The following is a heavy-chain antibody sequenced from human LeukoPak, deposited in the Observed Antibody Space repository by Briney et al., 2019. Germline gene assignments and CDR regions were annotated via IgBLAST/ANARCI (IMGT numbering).Heavy chain of an antibody. CDR2: INHSGSA. V-gene: IGHV4-34*01. CDR3: ARPSRSISTAGAFDI. CDR1: GGSFSGYY. Sequence: PSETLSLTCAVYGGSFSGYYWSWIRQPPGKGLEWIGEINHSGSANYNPSLKSRVTVSVDTSKNQFSLNLSSLTAADTAVYYCARPSRSISTAGAFDIWGQGTMVTVSS. D-gene: IGHD3-10*01. J-gene: IGHJ3*02.